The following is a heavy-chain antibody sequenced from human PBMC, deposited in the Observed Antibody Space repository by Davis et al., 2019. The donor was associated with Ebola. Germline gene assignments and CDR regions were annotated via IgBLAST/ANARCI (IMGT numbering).Heavy chain of an antibody. CDR1: GFTFSSYW. D-gene: IGHD4-23*01. CDR3: ARDWLYGGKGICDY. J-gene: IGHJ4*02. CDR2: INSDGSST. Sequence: GESLKISCAASGFTFSSYWMHWVRQAPGKGLVWVSRINSDGSSTSYADSVKGRFTISRDNAKNTLYLQMNSLRAEDTAVYYCARDWLYGGKGICDYWGQGTLVTVSS. V-gene: IGHV3-74*01.